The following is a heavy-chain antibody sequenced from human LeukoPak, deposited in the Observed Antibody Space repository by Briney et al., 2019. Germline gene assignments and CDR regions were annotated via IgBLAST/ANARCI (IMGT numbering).Heavy chain of an antibody. D-gene: IGHD3-10*01. CDR2: INPNSGGT. V-gene: IGHV1-2*02. J-gene: IGHJ3*02. CDR3: ARNLWFGESSNAFDM. CDR1: GYTFTGYY. Sequence: ASVKVSCKASGYTFTGYYMHWVRQAAGQGLEWMGWINPNSGGTNYAQEFQGRVTMTRDTSISTAYMDMSSLRSDDTAVYYCARNLWFGESSNAFDMWGQGTMVTVSS.